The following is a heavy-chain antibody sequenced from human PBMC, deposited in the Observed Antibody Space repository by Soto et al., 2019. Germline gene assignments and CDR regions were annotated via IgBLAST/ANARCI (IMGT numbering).Heavy chain of an antibody. D-gene: IGHD2-15*01. Sequence: QLQLQESGPGLVKPSETLSLTCTVSGGSISSSSYYWGWIRQPPGKGLEWIGSIYYSGSTYYNPSLKSRVTISVDTSKNQFSLKLSSVTAADTAVYYCASHVVVVAATLSGFDYWGQGTLVTVSS. V-gene: IGHV4-39*01. J-gene: IGHJ4*02. CDR3: ASHVVVVAATLSGFDY. CDR2: IYYSGST. CDR1: GGSISSSSYY.